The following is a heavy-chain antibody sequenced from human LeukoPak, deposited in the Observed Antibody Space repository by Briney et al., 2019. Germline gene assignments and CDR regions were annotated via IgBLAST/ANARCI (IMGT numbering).Heavy chain of an antibody. CDR1: GGSISSYY. J-gene: IGHJ3*02. Sequence: ASETLSLTCTVSGGSISSYYWSWIRQPPGKGLEWIGYIYYSGSTNYNPSLKSRVTISVDTSKNQFSLKLSSVTAADTAVYYCARRRLAPITMIVRDAFDIWGQGTMVTVSS. V-gene: IGHV4-59*08. CDR3: ARRRLAPITMIVRDAFDI. D-gene: IGHD3-22*01. CDR2: IYYSGST.